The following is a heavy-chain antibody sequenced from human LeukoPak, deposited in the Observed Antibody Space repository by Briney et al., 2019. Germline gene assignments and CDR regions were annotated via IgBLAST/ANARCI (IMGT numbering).Heavy chain of an antibody. J-gene: IGHJ4*02. CDR2: IRTDGGEK. Sequence: PGTSLRLSCAASGVTFRNYGMHWVRQAPGKGLEWVASIRTDGGEKYHADSVQGRFSISRDNSKNTLYLQMDSLRAEDTALYYCARIGYSTSWANFDYGGQGTLVTVSS. CDR1: GVTFRNYG. D-gene: IGHD6-13*01. V-gene: IGHV3-33*01. CDR3: ARIGYSTSWANFDY.